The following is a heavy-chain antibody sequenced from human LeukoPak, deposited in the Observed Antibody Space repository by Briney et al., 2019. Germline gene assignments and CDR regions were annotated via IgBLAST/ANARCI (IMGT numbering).Heavy chain of an antibody. CDR2: IKKDGSQK. V-gene: IGHV3-7*01. D-gene: IGHD3-10*01. J-gene: IGHJ4*02. Sequence: PGGSLRLSCAASGFTFSSFWMSWVRQAPGKGLEWVANIKKDGSQKYYADSVKGRFTISRDNAKNSLYLQVNSLRVEDTAVYYCARDGSPFDHWGQGTLVTVSS. CDR1: GFTFSSFW. CDR3: ARDGSPFDH.